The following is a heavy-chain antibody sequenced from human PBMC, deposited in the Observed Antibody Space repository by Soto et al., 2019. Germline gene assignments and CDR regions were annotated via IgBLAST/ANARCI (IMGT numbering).Heavy chain of an antibody. CDR2: INRDGSTI. Sequence: PGGSLILSCAASGFTFSSYWMHWVRPAPGKGLVWVSRINRDGSTIYYADSVKGRFTISRDNAKNSLYLQMNSLRDEDTAVYYCARDRWSTHQLLILAAEMNWFDPWGQGTLVTVSS. D-gene: IGHD2-2*01. CDR1: GFTFSSYW. V-gene: IGHV3-74*01. CDR3: ARDRWSTHQLLILAAEMNWFDP. J-gene: IGHJ5*02.